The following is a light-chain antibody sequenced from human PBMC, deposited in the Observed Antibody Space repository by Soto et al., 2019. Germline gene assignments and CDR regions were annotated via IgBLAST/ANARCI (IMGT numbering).Light chain of an antibody. CDR3: QKYNSAPRT. V-gene: IGKV1-27*01. CDR2: AAS. J-gene: IGKJ2*01. Sequence: DIQMTQAPSSLSASVGDRVTITCRASQGISNYLAWYQQKPWKVPKLLIYAASTLQSVVPSRFSGSGSGPDFTLTISSLQPEDVATYYCQKYNSAPRTFGQGTKLEIK. CDR1: QGISNY.